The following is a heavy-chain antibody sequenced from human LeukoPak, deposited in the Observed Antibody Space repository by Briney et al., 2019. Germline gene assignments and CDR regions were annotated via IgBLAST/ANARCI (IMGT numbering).Heavy chain of an antibody. Sequence: GGSLRLSCAASGFTFSSYGMHWVRQAPGKGLEWVAVISYDGSNKYYADSVKGRFTISRDNSKNTLYLQMNSLRAEDTAVYYCAKGVLEMATIDAFDIWGQGTMVTVSS. D-gene: IGHD5-24*01. CDR3: AKGVLEMATIDAFDI. CDR1: GFTFSSYG. CDR2: ISYDGSNK. J-gene: IGHJ3*02. V-gene: IGHV3-30*18.